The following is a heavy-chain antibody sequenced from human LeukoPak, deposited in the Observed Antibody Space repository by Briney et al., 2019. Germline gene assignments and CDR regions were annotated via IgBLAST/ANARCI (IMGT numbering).Heavy chain of an antibody. V-gene: IGHV3-21*01. Sequence: GGSLRLSRAASGLTFSSYSMNWVRQAPGKGVEGVSSISSSRSYIYYADSVKGGSTISRDNAKNSLYLQMKSRREEHTAVYYCARDLYGSGSYYLGYWGQGPLVPVSS. CDR1: GLTFSSYS. J-gene: IGHJ4*02. CDR3: ARDLYGSGSYYLGY. D-gene: IGHD3-10*01. CDR2: ISSSRSYI.